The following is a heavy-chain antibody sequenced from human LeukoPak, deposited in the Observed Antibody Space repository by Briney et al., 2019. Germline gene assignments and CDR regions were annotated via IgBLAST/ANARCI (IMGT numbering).Heavy chain of an antibody. J-gene: IGHJ4*02. Sequence: ASVKVSCKASGGTFSSYAISWVRQAPGQGLEWMGRIIPIFGIANYAQKFQGRVTITADKSTSTAYMELSSLRSEDTAVYYCAGYCSSTSCQFDYWGQGTLVTVSP. V-gene: IGHV1-69*04. D-gene: IGHD2-2*01. CDR3: AGYCSSTSCQFDY. CDR1: GGTFSSYA. CDR2: IIPIFGIA.